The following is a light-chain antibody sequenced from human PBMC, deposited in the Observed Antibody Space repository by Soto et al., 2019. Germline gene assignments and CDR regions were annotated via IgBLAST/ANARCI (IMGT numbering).Light chain of an antibody. J-gene: IGLJ1*01. CDR2: EVV. CDR3: KSYAGSNTYV. Sequence: QSVLTQPPSASGSPGQSVTISCTGTKNDVGFYDFVSWYQHHPRKAPRLIIYEVVQRPSGVPDRFSGSKSGNTASLTVSGLQAADEADYFCKSYAGSNTYVFGSGTKLTVL. CDR1: KNDVGFYDF. V-gene: IGLV2-8*01.